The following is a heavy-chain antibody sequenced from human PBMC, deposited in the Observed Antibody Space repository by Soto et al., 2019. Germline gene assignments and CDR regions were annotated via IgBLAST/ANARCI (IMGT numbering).Heavy chain of an antibody. J-gene: IGHJ6*02. CDR3: AREAPNYGVVEYYYYYYGMDV. CDR2: ISAYNGNT. Sequence: GASVKVSCKASGYTFTSYGISWVRQAPGQGLEWMGWISAYNGNTNYAQKLQGRVTMTTDTSTSTAYMELRSLRSDDTAVYYCAREAPNYGVVEYYYYYYGMDVWGQGTTVTVSS. D-gene: IGHD4-17*01. CDR1: GYTFTSYG. V-gene: IGHV1-18*04.